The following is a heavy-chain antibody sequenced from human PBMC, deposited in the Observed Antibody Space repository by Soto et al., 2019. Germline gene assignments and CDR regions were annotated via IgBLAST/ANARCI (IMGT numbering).Heavy chain of an antibody. V-gene: IGHV3-53*01. D-gene: IGHD3-9*01. Sequence: APGKGLEWVSVIYSDGSTFYADSVKGRFTISRDNSKNTLYLQMNSLRAEDTAVYYCAKASGTLTGSSDYWGQGTLVTVSS. CDR2: IYSDGST. J-gene: IGHJ4*02. CDR3: AKASGTLTGSSDY.